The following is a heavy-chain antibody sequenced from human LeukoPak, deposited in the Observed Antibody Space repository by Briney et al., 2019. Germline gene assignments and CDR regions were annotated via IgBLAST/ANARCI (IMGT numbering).Heavy chain of an antibody. CDR3: ARGLSSYDFWSGYYPFDY. CDR1: GFTFSSYS. J-gene: IGHJ4*02. V-gene: IGHV3-21*01. CDR2: ISSSSSYI. D-gene: IGHD3-3*01. Sequence: GGSLRLSCAASGFTFSSYSMNWVRQAPGKGLEWVSSISSSSSYIYYADSVKGRFTISRDNAKNSLYLQMNSLRAEDTAVYYCARGLSSYDFWSGYYPFDYWGQGTLVTVSS.